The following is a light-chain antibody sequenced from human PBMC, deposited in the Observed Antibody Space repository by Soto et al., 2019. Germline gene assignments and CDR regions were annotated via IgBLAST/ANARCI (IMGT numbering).Light chain of an antibody. V-gene: IGLV2-8*01. Sequence: QSVLTQPPSASGSPGQSVTISCLGTSSDVGGYNYVSWYQQHPGKAPKLMIYEVSKRPSGVPDRFSGSKSGNTASLTVPGLQAEDEADYYCSSYAASNNLGVFGGGTKVTVL. CDR2: EVS. CDR3: SSYAASNNLGV. J-gene: IGLJ2*01. CDR1: SSDVGGYNY.